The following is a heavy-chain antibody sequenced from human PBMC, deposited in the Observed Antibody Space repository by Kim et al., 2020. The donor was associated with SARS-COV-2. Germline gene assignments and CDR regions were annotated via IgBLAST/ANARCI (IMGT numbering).Heavy chain of an antibody. D-gene: IGHD5-18*01. Sequence: NPSRKSRVTISVDTSKNQFSLNLSSVTAADTAMYYCARGDGYNYGHSFDYWGQGTLVTVSS. CDR3: ARGDGYNYGHSFDY. J-gene: IGHJ4*02. V-gene: IGHV4-59*09.